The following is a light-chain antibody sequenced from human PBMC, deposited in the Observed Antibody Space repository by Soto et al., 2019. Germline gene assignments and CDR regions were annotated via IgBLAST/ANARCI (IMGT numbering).Light chain of an antibody. V-gene: IGKV3D-15*01. CDR2: GTS. CDR3: QKYNNWPSIT. Sequence: IMMTQSPATLSVSPGERATLSCRASQSVKSSLAWYQQKPGQAPRLLIHGTSNTATGIPDRFSGSGSGTDFTLTISSLQSEDFAVYYCQKYNNWPSITFGQGTRLEIK. CDR1: QSVKSS. J-gene: IGKJ5*01.